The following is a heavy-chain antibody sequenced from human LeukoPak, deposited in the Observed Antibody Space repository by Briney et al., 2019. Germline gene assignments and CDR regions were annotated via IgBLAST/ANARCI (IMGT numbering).Heavy chain of an antibody. J-gene: IGHJ4*02. CDR2: ITYDGITT. V-gene: IGHV3-30*18. CDR3: VKEQSSGNYRTADF. CDR1: GFTLSSCG. Sequence: SGGSLRLSCAASGFTLSSCGMHWVRQAPGKGLEWVAVITYDGITTYFDDSVKGRFIISRDTSKSMLYLQMNSLRPEDTAVYYCVKEQSSGNYRTADFWGQGTLVTVSS. D-gene: IGHD3-10*01.